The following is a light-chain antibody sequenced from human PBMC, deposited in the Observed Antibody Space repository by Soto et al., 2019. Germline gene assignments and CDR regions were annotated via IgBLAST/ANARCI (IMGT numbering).Light chain of an antibody. Sequence: EIVMTQSPATLSVSPGERATLSCRASQSVSSNLAWYQQKPGQAPRLLIYGAYTRATGIPARFSGSGSVTAFTLTISSLQSEDFVVYYCQQYNNWPPYTFGQGTKLEIK. CDR2: GAY. J-gene: IGKJ2*01. CDR1: QSVSSN. V-gene: IGKV3-15*01. CDR3: QQYNNWPPYT.